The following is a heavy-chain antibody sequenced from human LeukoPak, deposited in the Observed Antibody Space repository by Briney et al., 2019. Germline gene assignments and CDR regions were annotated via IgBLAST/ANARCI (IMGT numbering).Heavy chain of an antibody. CDR2: ISWNGGTI. Sequence: GGSLRLSCAASGFTFDDYAMYWVRHAPGKGLEWVSGISWNGGTISYADSVKGRFTISRDNAKNSLYLQMNTLRAEDTAVYYCAREGNDYYDSSGYFDYWGQGTLVTVSS. V-gene: IGHV3-9*01. CDR1: GFTFDDYA. J-gene: IGHJ4*02. D-gene: IGHD3-22*01. CDR3: AREGNDYYDSSGYFDY.